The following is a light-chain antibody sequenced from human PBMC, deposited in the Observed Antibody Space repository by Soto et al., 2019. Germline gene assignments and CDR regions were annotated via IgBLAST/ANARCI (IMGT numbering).Light chain of an antibody. CDR3: AAWDYSRGV. J-gene: IGLJ1*01. V-gene: IGLV1-47*01. Sequence: QSVLTQPPSASGTPGQRVTISCSGSSSNIGSNYVYWYQQLPGTAPKLLIYRNNQLPSGVPDRFSGSKSGTSASLAISGLRSEDEADYYCAAWDYSRGVFGTGTKLTVL. CDR2: RNN. CDR1: SSNIGSNY.